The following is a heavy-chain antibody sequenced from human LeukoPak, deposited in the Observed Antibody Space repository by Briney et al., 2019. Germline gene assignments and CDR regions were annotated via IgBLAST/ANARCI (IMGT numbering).Heavy chain of an antibody. D-gene: IGHD5-18*01. V-gene: IGHV4-59*01. J-gene: IGHJ4*02. CDR3: ARDSAGYGPAYYFDY. Sequence: SETLSLTCTVSGGSISSYYWSWIRQPPGKGLEWIGYIYYSGSTNYNPSLKSRVTISVDTSKNQFSLKLSSVTSADTAVYYFARDSAGYGPAYYFDYWGQGTLVTVSS. CDR1: GGSISSYY. CDR2: IYYSGST.